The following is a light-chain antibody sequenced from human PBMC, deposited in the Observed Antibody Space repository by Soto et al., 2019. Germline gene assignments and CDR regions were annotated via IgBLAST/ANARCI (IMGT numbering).Light chain of an antibody. CDR2: DAS. CDR1: QRIGSY. Sequence: ETVFTQSPATLSFSPGERATLSCKASQRIGSYLVWYQQKPGQAPRLLIYDASKRAPGIPARFGGSGSGTDFTLTISSLEAEDFAIYYCQQRSNSPFTFGPGTKVDIK. CDR3: QQRSNSPFT. J-gene: IGKJ3*01. V-gene: IGKV3-11*01.